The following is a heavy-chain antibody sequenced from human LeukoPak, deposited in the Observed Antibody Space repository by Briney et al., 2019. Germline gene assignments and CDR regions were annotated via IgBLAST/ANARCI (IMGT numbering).Heavy chain of an antibody. CDR2: IDKKDKGYATAT. V-gene: IGHV3-73*01. CDR3: TRDSETYNWFDP. CDR1: GFTFTGSA. Sequence: GGSLKLSCAASGFTFTGSAMHCVRQSSGKGLEWVGQIDKKDKGYATATAYAASVKGRFTNSRDDSINTAYLQMKSLKTEDTALYYCTRDSETYNWFDPWGQGTLVTVSS. D-gene: IGHD1-26*01. J-gene: IGHJ5*02.